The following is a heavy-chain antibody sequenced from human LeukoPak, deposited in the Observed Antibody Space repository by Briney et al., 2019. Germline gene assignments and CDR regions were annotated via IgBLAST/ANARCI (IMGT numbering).Heavy chain of an antibody. J-gene: IGHJ4*02. Sequence: PGGSLRLSCVASGYTFSSFSINWVRQAPGKGLEWVSSISVRSNYIYYADSVRGRFSISRDDARNSLYLQMDSLRGGDTAVYYCARLRRNSDSSGYYYYYDYWGQGTLVTVSS. CDR3: ARLRRNSDSSGYYYYYDY. V-gene: IGHV3-21*01. CDR1: GYTFSSFS. CDR2: ISVRSNYI. D-gene: IGHD3-22*01.